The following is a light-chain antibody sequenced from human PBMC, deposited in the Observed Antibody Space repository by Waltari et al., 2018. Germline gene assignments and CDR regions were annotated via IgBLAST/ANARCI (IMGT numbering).Light chain of an antibody. Sequence: DIVMTQSPLSLPVTTGEPASISCTSSQSLLHSSGRNLLAWYVQKPGQSPHLLMYLGSHRASGVPDRFSGRGSDTLFTMKISRVAPEDVGVYYGMQSLRTPWTFGQGTKVELK. V-gene: IGKV2-28*01. J-gene: IGKJ1*01. CDR2: LGS. CDR3: MQSLRTPWT. CDR1: QSLLHSSGRNL.